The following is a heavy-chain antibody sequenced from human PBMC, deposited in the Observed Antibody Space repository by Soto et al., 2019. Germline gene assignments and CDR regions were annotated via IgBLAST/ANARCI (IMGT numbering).Heavy chain of an antibody. Sequence: GGSLRLSCAASGFTFSTYAMNRVRQAPGKGLEWVSVISGSGNTTYYADSVKGRFTISRDNSKNTLYLQMSSLRAEDTAVYYCEKGRVPLYTNAPSYWGQGTLVNVSS. V-gene: IGHV3-23*01. D-gene: IGHD2-2*02. CDR1: GFTFSTYA. J-gene: IGHJ4*02. CDR2: ISGSGNTT. CDR3: EKGRVPLYTNAPSY.